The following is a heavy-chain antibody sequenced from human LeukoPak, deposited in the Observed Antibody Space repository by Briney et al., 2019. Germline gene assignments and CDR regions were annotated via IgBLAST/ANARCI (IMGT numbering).Heavy chain of an antibody. D-gene: IGHD3-10*01. CDR1: GFTFSSYA. V-gene: IGHV3-23*01. CDR2: ISAGGGST. Sequence: PGGSLRLSCAASGFTFSSYAMSWVRQAPGKGLEWVSTISAGGGSTNYADSVKGRFTISRDNSKNTLYLQMNSLRAEDTAVYYCAKDRDGSGSLDYWGQGTLVTVSS. CDR3: AKDRDGSGSLDY. J-gene: IGHJ4*02.